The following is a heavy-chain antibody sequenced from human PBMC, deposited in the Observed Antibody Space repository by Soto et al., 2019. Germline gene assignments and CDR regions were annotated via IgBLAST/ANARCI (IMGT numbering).Heavy chain of an antibody. D-gene: IGHD4-17*01. CDR3: ARGVYYGDYEDYYYYYYGMDV. Sequence: ASVKVSCKASGYTFTSYAMNWVRQAPGQGLEWMGWINTNTGNPTYAQGFTGRFVFSLDTSVSTAYLQICSLKAEDTAVYYCARGVYYGDYEDYYYYYYGMDVRGQGTTVTVSS. CDR2: INTNTGNP. J-gene: IGHJ6*02. V-gene: IGHV7-4-1*01. CDR1: GYTFTSYA.